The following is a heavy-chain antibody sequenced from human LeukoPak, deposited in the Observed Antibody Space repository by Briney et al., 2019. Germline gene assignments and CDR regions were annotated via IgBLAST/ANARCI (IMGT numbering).Heavy chain of an antibody. CDR2: IFHSGST. Sequence: PSGTLSLTCVVSGGSISSSTWWTWVRLPPGKGLEWIGEIFHSGSTNLNPSLKSRLTMSVDESRHQFSLKLTSVTAADTAVYYCASGGLVSRYLDNWGQGTLVTVSS. CDR3: ASGGLVSRYLDN. V-gene: IGHV4-4*02. D-gene: IGHD3-9*01. CDR1: GGSISSSTW. J-gene: IGHJ4*02.